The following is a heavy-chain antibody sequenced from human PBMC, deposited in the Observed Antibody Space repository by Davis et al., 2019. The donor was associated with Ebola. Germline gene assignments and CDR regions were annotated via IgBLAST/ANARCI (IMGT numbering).Heavy chain of an antibody. Sequence: SETLSLTCTVSGGSINNYYWSWIRQPPGKGLEWIGYIYYSGSTTYNPSLKSRVTISIDTSKNQFSLKLSSVTAADTAGYYCASGIVATIIDYWGQGTLVTVSS. CDR1: GGSINNYY. CDR3: ASGIVATIIDY. CDR2: IYYSGST. D-gene: IGHD5-12*01. J-gene: IGHJ4*02. V-gene: IGHV4-59*01.